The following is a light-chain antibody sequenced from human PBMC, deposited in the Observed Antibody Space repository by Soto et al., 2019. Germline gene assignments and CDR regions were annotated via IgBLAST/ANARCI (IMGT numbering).Light chain of an antibody. J-gene: IGKJ1*01. CDR2: GAS. CDR1: QSVSSSY. Sequence: EIVLTQSPGTLSLPPGVRATLSCRASQSVSSSYLAWYQQKPGQAPRLLIYGASSRATGIPDRFSGSGSGTDFTLTISRLEPEDFAVYYCQQYGSSPETFGQGTKVEIK. CDR3: QQYGSSPET. V-gene: IGKV3-20*01.